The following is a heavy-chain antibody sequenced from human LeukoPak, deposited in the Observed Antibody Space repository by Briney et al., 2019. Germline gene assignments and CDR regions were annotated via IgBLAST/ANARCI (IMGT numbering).Heavy chain of an antibody. CDR2: ISCDGSNK. CDR3: AKGHYDSSGYWLDY. Sequence: PGRSLRLSCAASGFTFSTYGMHWVRQAPGKGLEWVAVISCDGSNKYYADSVKGRFTISRDNSKNTLYLQMNSLRAEDTAVYYCAKGHYDSSGYWLDYWGQGTLVTVSS. D-gene: IGHD3-22*01. CDR1: GFTFSTYG. V-gene: IGHV3-30*18. J-gene: IGHJ4*02.